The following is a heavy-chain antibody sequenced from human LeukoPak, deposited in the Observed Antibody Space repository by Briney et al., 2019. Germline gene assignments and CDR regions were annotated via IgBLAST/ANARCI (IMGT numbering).Heavy chain of an antibody. CDR3: ASADIVVVPATPPSDYYYYYGMDV. J-gene: IGHJ6*02. CDR1: GFTFSSYA. V-gene: IGHV3-23*01. D-gene: IGHD2-2*01. CDR2: ISGSGGST. Sequence: PGGSLRLSCAASGFTFSSYAMSWVRQAPGKGLEWVSAISGSGGSTYYADSVKGRFTISRDNSKNTLYLQMNSLRAEDTAVYYCASADIVVVPATPPSDYYYYYGMDVWGQGTTVTVSS.